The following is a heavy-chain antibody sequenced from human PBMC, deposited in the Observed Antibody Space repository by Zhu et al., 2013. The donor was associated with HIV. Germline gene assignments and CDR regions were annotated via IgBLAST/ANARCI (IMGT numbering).Heavy chain of an antibody. D-gene: IGHD3-22*01. J-gene: IGHJ4*02. Sequence: QVQLVQSGAEVKKPGASVKVSCKASGKTFTNYDINWVRQATGQGLEWMGWINSNSGNTGYAPKFQGRVTMTRNTSISTAYMELSSLRSEDTAVYYCAIATIVEVPYFDYWGQGTLVTVSS. CDR2: INSNSGNT. V-gene: IGHV1-8*01. CDR1: GKTFTNYD. CDR3: AIATIVEVPYFDY.